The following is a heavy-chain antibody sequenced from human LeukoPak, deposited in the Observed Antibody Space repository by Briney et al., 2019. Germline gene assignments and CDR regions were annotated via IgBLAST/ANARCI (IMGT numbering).Heavy chain of an antibody. J-gene: IGHJ3*02. CDR3: ARFADTNYDAFDI. V-gene: IGHV4-38-2*02. D-gene: IGHD4-11*01. Sequence: SDTLSLTCTVSGYSITIGSYWGWIRQPPGKGLGWIANVYHRGTTYYNPSLKSRLTISVDTSKNHFSLRLSSLSAADTAIYYCARFADTNYDAFDIWGQGTLVTVSS. CDR2: VYHRGTT. CDR1: GYSITIGSY.